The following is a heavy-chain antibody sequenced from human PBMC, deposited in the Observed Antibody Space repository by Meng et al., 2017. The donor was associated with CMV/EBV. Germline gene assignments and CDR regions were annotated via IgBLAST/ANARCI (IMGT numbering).Heavy chain of an antibody. CDR3: ARVGGRPYYDFWSGYHRPPDY. D-gene: IGHD3-3*01. J-gene: IGHJ4*02. V-gene: IGHV3-30*04. CDR1: GFTFSSYA. Sequence: GGSLRLSCAASGFTFSSYAMHWVRQAPGKGLEWVAVISYDGSNKYYADSVKGRFTISRDNSKNTLYLQMNSLRAEDTAMYYCARVGGRPYYDFWSGYHRPPDYWGQGTLVTVSS. CDR2: ISYDGSNK.